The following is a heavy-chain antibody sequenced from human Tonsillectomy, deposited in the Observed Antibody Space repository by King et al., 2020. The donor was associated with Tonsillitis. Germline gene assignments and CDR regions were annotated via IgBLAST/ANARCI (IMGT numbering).Heavy chain of an antibody. Sequence: VQLVESGGMLVQPGGSLRLSCAASGFTFANYAMSWVRQAPGKGLEWVSGISGSGDVTYSADSVKGRFTISRDNSNYKLNLQMNSLRAEDTAVYYCAKGRGASSTSCYNFWGQGTLVTVSS. CDR1: GFTFANYA. CDR2: ISGSGDVT. D-gene: IGHD2-2*02. CDR3: AKGRGASSTSCYNF. J-gene: IGHJ4*02. V-gene: IGHV3-23*04.